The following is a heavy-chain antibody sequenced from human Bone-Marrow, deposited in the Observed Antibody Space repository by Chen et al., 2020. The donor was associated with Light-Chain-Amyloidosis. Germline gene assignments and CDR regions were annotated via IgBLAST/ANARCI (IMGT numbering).Heavy chain of an antibody. J-gene: IGHJ4*02. CDR3: ARRMGIAAAKYYFDY. V-gene: IGHV4-34*01. D-gene: IGHD6-13*01. Sequence: QVQLQQWGAGLLKPSETLSLTCAVYGGSFSGYYWSWIRQPPGKGLEWIGEINHSGSTNYNPSLKSRVTISVDTSKNQFSLKLSSVTAADTAVYYCARRMGIAAAKYYFDYWGQGTLVTVSS. CDR1: GGSFSGYY. CDR2: INHSGST.